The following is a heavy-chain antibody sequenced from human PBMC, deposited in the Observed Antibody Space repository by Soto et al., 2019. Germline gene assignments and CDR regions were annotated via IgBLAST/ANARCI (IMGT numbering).Heavy chain of an antibody. V-gene: IGHV3-30*18. CDR2: ISYDGGNK. Sequence: QVPLVESGGGVVQPGRSLRLSCAASGFTFSIYGMHWVRQAPGKGLEWVAFISYDGGNKDYADSVKGRFTISRDNSKSTVLLQMNSLRPEDTAVYYCAKSDCGGHSCYLLGFGMDVWGQGTTVTVSS. CDR1: GFTFSIYG. D-gene: IGHD2-15*01. CDR3: AKSDCGGHSCYLLGFGMDV. J-gene: IGHJ6*02.